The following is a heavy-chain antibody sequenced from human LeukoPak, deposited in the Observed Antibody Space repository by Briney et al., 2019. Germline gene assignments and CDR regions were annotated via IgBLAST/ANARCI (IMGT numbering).Heavy chain of an antibody. CDR2: ISSSSSYI. Sequence: GGSLRLSCAASGFTFSSYSMNWVRQAPGKGLEWVSSISSSSSYIYYADSAKGRFTISRDNPTNSLYLQMNSLRAEDTAVYYCGRQDSRGVDYWGQGTLVTVSS. CDR1: GFTFSSYS. J-gene: IGHJ4*02. D-gene: IGHD3-10*01. CDR3: GRQDSRGVDY. V-gene: IGHV3-21*01.